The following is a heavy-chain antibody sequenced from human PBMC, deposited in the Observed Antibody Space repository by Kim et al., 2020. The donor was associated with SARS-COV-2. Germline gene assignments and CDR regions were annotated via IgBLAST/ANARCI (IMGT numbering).Heavy chain of an antibody. J-gene: IGHJ4*02. Sequence: SETLSLTCAVYGGSFSNYYWSWIRQSPGKGLEWIGEINHSGSTNYNPSLKSRGTISVDTSKNQFSLKLSSVTAADTAVYYCARIEVFDFDYWGQGTLVTV. D-gene: IGHD2-21*01. CDR3: ARIEVFDFDY. CDR1: GGSFSNYY. V-gene: IGHV4-34*01. CDR2: INHSGST.